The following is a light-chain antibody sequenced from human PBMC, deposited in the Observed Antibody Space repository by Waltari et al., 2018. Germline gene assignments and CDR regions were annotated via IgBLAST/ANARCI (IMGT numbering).Light chain of an antibody. V-gene: IGKV3-20*01. J-gene: IGKJ4*01. Sequence: EIVLTQSPGTLSLSPGERATLSCRASQSVSSSYLAWYQQKPGQAPRLLIDGASSRATGIPDRFSGSGSGTDFTLTISRLEPEDFAVYYCQQYGSSPLTFGGGTKVEIK. CDR1: QSVSSSY. CDR3: QQYGSSPLT. CDR2: GAS.